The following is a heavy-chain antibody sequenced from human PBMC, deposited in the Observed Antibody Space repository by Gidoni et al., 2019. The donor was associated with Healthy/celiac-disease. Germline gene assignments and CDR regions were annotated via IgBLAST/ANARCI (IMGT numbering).Heavy chain of an antibody. CDR1: GFTFSAYA. Sequence: EVPLLAPGGGFAHRAGSLSPLCAASGFTFSAYAMTWVRQAPGKGLAGGSLMGASGGTIFYADSVKGRFSIARDNAKNTLFLQIHSLGVEDTAVYDGAKSNGEDYPEPFDVGGPGTLVTVSS. J-gene: IGHJ3*01. CDR3: AKSNGEDYPEPFDV. V-gene: IGHV3-23*01. CDR2: MGASGGTI. D-gene: IGHD4-17*01.